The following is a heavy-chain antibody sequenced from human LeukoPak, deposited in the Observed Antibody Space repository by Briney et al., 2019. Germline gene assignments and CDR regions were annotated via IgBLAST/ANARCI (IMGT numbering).Heavy chain of an antibody. V-gene: IGHV4-39*07. D-gene: IGHD6-19*01. J-gene: IGHJ4*02. Sequence: PSETLSLTCTVSGGSISSSSYYWGWIRQPPGKGLEWIGSIYYSGSTYYNPSLKSRVTISVDTSKNQFSLKLSSVTAADTAVYYCARWSTAVAGSPTPDYWGQGTLVTVSS. CDR1: GGSISSSSYY. CDR2: IYYSGST. CDR3: ARWSTAVAGSPTPDY.